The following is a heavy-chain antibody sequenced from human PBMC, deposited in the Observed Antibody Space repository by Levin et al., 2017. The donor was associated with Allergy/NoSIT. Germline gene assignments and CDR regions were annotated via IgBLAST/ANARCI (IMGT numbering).Heavy chain of an antibody. Sequence: QTLSLTCTVSGLSLSTSEVGVAWIRQPPGKALEWLALIYWDDDKRYSPSLKSRLTITKDTSKNQVVLTMTNMDPVDTATYYCAHRRGFGEFTSNWGQGTLVTVSS. J-gene: IGHJ4*02. CDR3: AHRRGFGEFTSN. V-gene: IGHV2-5*02. CDR2: IYWDDDK. D-gene: IGHD3-10*01. CDR1: GLSLSTSEVG.